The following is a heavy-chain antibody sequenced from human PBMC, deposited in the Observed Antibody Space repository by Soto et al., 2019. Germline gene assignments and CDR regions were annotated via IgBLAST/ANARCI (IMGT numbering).Heavy chain of an antibody. CDR3: ARQLSPDYYGSGSYYFDY. CDR1: GGSISSSSYY. J-gene: IGHJ4*02. D-gene: IGHD3-10*01. Sequence: SETLSLTCTVSGGSISSSSYYWGWIRQPPGKGLEWIGSIYYSGSTYYNPSLKSRVTISVDTSKNQFSLKLSSVTAADTAVYYCARQLSPDYYGSGSYYFDYWGQGTLVTVSS. CDR2: IYYSGST. V-gene: IGHV4-39*01.